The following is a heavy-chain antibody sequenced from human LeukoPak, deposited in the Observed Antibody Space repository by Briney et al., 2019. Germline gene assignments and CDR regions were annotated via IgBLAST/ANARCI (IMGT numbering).Heavy chain of an antibody. CDR1: GFTFSSYA. J-gene: IGHJ4*02. Sequence: PGGSLRLSCAASGFTFSSYAMSWVRQAPGKGLEWVSAINGSGGSTYYAGSVKGRFTISRDNSKNTLYLQMNSLRAEDTAVYYCAKDTLRSSSWLGGYFDYWGQGTLVTVSS. CDR3: AKDTLRSSSWLGGYFDY. D-gene: IGHD6-13*01. CDR2: INGSGGST. V-gene: IGHV3-23*01.